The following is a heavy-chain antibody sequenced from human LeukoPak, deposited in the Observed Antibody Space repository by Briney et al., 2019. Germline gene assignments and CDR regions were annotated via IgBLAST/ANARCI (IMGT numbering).Heavy chain of an antibody. J-gene: IGHJ4*02. CDR1: GGSISSSSYY. CDR2: IYYSGST. CDR3: AGRGGGKESFDY. Sequence: SGTLSLTCTVSGGSISSSSYYWGWIRQPPGKGLEWIGSIYYSGSTYDNPSLKSRVTISVDTSKNKFSLKLSSATADGTAVYYCAGRGGGKESFDYWGQGTLVTVSS. V-gene: IGHV4-39*01. D-gene: IGHD1-14*01.